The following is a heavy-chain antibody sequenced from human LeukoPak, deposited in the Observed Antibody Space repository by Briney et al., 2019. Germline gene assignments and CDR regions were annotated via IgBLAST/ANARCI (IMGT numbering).Heavy chain of an antibody. V-gene: IGHV4-34*01. Sequence: PSETLSLTCAVYGGSFSGYYWSWIRQPPGKGLEWVGEINHSGSTNYNPSLKSRVTISVDTSKNQFSLKLSSVTAADTAVYYCARGQDYGDYWYFDLWGRGTLVTVSS. CDR1: GGSFSGYY. J-gene: IGHJ2*01. CDR2: INHSGST. CDR3: ARGQDYGDYWYFDL. D-gene: IGHD4-17*01.